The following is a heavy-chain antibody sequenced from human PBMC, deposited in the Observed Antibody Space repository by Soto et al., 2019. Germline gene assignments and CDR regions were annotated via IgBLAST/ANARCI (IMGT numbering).Heavy chain of an antibody. CDR3: ARYVATSPAGWFEP. J-gene: IGHJ5*02. V-gene: IGHV2-5*02. Sequence: QITLKESGPTLVKPTQTLTLTCTFSGFSLTNNGEAVGWFRQSPGKALEWLVLIYWDDDNRYNPTLRTRLSTTTATSKNQVVLTLTNMDPVDTATYYCARYVATSPAGWFEPWGQGIPVTVSS. CDR1: GFSLTNNGEA. CDR2: IYWDDDN. D-gene: IGHD3-10*02.